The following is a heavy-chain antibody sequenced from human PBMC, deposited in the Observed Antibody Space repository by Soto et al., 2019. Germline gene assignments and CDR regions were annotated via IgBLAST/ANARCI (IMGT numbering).Heavy chain of an antibody. D-gene: IGHD6-19*01. CDR3: ARGYSRGWYYSAFDI. CDR2: IYPGDSDT. CDR1: GYSCTSYW. J-gene: IGHJ3*02. V-gene: IGHV5-51*01. Sequence: GESLKTSSKGFGYSCTSYWIGRIRQMPGKGLEWMGIIYPGDSDTRYSPSFQGQVTISADKSISTAYLQWSSLKASDTAMYYCARGYSRGWYYSAFDIWGQGTMVTVSS.